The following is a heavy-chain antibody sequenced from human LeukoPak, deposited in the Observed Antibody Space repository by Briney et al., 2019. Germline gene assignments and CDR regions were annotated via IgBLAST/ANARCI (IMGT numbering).Heavy chain of an antibody. V-gene: IGHV1-2*02. CDR2: IDPNSGGT. J-gene: IGHJ6*02. Sequence: ASVKVSCKASGYTFTGYYMHWVRQAPGQVLEWMGWIDPNSGGTNYAQKFQGRVTMTRDTSISTAYMELSRLRSDDTAVYYCARELGGSYPGLYGMDVWGQGTTVTVSS. CDR3: ARELGGSYPGLYGMDV. D-gene: IGHD1-26*01. CDR1: GYTFTGYY.